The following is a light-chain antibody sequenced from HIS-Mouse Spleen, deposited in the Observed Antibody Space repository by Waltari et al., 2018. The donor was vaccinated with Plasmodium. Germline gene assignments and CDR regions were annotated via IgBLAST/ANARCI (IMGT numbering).Light chain of an antibody. J-gene: IGLJ3*02. CDR1: ALPKKY. CDR2: EDS. V-gene: IGLV3-10*01. CDR3: YSTDSSGNHRV. Sequence: SYELTQPPSVSVSPGQTARITCSGDALPKKYAYWYQPKSGQAPLLVIYEDSKRPSGLPERFSGSSSGTMATLTISGAQVEDEADYYCYSTDSSGNHRVFGGGTKLTVL.